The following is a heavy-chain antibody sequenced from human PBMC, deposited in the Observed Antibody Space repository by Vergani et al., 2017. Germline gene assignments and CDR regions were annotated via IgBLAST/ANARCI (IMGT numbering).Heavy chain of an antibody. J-gene: IGHJ4*02. Sequence: EVQLLESGGGLVQPGGSLRLSCAASGFTFSSYAMSWVRQAPGKGLEWVSAISGSGGSTYYADSVKGRFTISRDNSKNTLYLQMNSLRAEDTAVYYCAKVVGRITMKVTPISHVDYWGQGTLVTVSS. D-gene: IGHD3-22*01. CDR1: GFTFSSYA. CDR3: AKVVGRITMKVTPISHVDY. V-gene: IGHV3-23*01. CDR2: ISGSGGST.